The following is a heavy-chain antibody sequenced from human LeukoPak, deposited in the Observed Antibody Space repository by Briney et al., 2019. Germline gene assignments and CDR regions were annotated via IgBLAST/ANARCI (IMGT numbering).Heavy chain of an antibody. Sequence: PGESLKISCKGSGYSFTSYWIGWVRQMPGKGLEWMGIIYPGDSDTRHSPSFQGQVTISADKSISTAYLQWSSLKASDSAMYYCATNTMFRGIHAFDIWGQGTMVTVSS. J-gene: IGHJ3*02. V-gene: IGHV5-51*01. CDR1: GYSFTSYW. D-gene: IGHD3-10*01. CDR3: ATNTMFRGIHAFDI. CDR2: IYPGDSDT.